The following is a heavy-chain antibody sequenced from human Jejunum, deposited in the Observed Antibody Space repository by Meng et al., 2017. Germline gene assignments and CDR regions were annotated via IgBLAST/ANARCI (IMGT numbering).Heavy chain of an antibody. J-gene: IGHJ4*02. CDR3: TRGGWYGIH. CDR2: IYNSGST. CDR1: GGSISTLH. V-gene: IGHV4-59*01. Sequence: QVQLQESRPGLVIASATLSLTCSVSGGSISTLHWSWFRQPPGKGLEWIGYIYNSGSTYYNPSLQSRVTISMDTSKNQFSLRLNSVTAADTAVYYCTRGGWYGIHWGPGTLVTVSS. D-gene: IGHD6-19*01.